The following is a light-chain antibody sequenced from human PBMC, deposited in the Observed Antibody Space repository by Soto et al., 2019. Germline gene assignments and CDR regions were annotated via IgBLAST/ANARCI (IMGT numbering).Light chain of an antibody. J-gene: IGKJ4*01. V-gene: IGKV3-15*01. CDR3: QQYNNGPPELT. Sequence: EIVMTQSPATLSVSPGERATLSCRASQSVCINLAWYQQKPGQAPRLIIYGASSKSTGIPARFSGSGSGTDFPLTIISLQSQDFAVYYCQQYNNGPPELTFGAGTKVEIK. CDR2: GAS. CDR1: QSVCIN.